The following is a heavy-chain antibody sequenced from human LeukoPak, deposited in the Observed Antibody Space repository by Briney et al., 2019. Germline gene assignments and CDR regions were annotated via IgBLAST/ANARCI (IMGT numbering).Heavy chain of an antibody. CDR1: GYTFTSYA. V-gene: IGHV1-3*01. J-gene: IGHJ3*02. Sequence: ASVKVSCKASGYTFTSYAMHWVRQAPGQRLEWMGWINAGNGNTKYSQKFQGRVTITRDTSASTAYMELSSLRAEDTAVYYCAKSLDGSGHYAFDIWGHGTMVTVSA. CDR3: AKSLDGSGHYAFDI. CDR2: INAGNGNT. D-gene: IGHD3-22*01.